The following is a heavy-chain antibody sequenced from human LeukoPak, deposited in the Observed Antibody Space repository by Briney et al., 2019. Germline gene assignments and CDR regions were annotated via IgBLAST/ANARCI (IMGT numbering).Heavy chain of an antibody. D-gene: IGHD1-26*01. CDR2: IIPILGIA. CDR3: ASSVGVDAFDI. J-gene: IGHJ3*02. Sequence: SVKVSCKASGGTFSSYAISWVRQAPGQGLEWMGRIIPILGIANYAQKFQGRVTITADKSTSTAYMELSSLRSEARDVYYCASSVGVDAFDIWGQGTMVTVSS. V-gene: IGHV1-69*04. CDR1: GGTFSSYA.